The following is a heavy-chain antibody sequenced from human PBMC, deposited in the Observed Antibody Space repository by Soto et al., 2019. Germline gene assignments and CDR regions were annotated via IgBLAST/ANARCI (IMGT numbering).Heavy chain of an antibody. D-gene: IGHD6-6*01. CDR2: IYYSGST. V-gene: IGHV4-61*01. CDR1: GCSVSIGSYY. Sequence: PATMSLTCPVSGCSVSIGSYYWLWIRQPPGKGLEWIGYIYYSGSTYSNPSLKGRVTMSVDGSKNRFSLRLSSVTAADTAVYYCARRISARTYYFDYCGQGTLVTVSS. CDR3: ARRISARTYYFDY. J-gene: IGHJ4*02.